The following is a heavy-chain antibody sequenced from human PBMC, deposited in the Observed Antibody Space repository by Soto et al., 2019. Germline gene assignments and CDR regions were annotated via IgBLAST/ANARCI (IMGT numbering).Heavy chain of an antibody. J-gene: IGHJ4*02. CDR1: GYTFTSYY. V-gene: IGHV1-46*01. CDR2: INPSGGST. D-gene: IGHD2-2*01. CDR3: ATSLYCSSTSCYAPYYFDY. Sequence: ASVKVSCKASGYTFTSYYMHWVRQAPGQGLEWMGIINPSGGSTSYAQKFQGRVTMTRDTSTSTVYMELSSLRSEDTAVYYCATSLYCSSTSCYAPYYFDYWGQGTLVTVSS.